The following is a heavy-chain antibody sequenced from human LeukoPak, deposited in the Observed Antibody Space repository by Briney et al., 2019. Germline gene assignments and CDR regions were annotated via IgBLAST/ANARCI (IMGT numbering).Heavy chain of an antibody. V-gene: IGHV4-59*08. J-gene: IGHJ5*02. CDR3: ARPGSAVAGTAGDNWFDP. CDR1: GGSISSYY. D-gene: IGHD6-19*01. CDR2: IYYSGST. Sequence: SETLSLTCTVSGGSISSYYWSWLGQPPGKGLEGMGYIYYSGSTNYNPPLTSPVNISVDTSKHQFSLKLSSVTAADTAVYYCARPGSAVAGTAGDNWFDPWGQGTLVTVSS.